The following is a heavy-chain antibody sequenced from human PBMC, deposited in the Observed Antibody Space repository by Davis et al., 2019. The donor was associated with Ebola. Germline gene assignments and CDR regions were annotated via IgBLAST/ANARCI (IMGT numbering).Heavy chain of an antibody. CDR2: ISSSSSYT. J-gene: IGHJ6*03. V-gene: IGHV3-11*06. D-gene: IGHD3-3*01. CDR1: GFTFSDYY. CDR3: ARAYDFWSGYYYYYYMDV. Sequence: GESLKISCAASGFTFSDYYMSWIRQAPGKGLEWVSYISSSSSYTNYADSVKGRFTISRDNAKNSLYLQMNSLRAEDTAVYYCARAYDFWSGYYYYYYMDVWGKGTTVTVSS.